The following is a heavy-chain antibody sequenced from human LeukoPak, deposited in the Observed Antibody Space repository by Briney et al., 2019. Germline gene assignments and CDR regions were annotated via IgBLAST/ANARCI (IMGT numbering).Heavy chain of an antibody. V-gene: IGHV3-7*04. Sequence: GGSLRLSCEGSAFIFSGHWMTWVRQAPGKGLEWVANIKQDGSKKSYVDSVKGRFTISRDNAKNSLYLQMNSLRAEDTAIYYCTRVGYIDEGIDYWGQGTLVTVSS. CDR2: IKQDGSKK. J-gene: IGHJ4*02. D-gene: IGHD5-24*01. CDR1: AFIFSGHW. CDR3: TRVGYIDEGIDY.